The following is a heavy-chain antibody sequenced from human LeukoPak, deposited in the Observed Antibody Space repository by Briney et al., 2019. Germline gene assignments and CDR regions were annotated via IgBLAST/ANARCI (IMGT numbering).Heavy chain of an antibody. V-gene: IGHV1-18*01. CDR3: ARDTVSSGSVFAYYYYMDV. Sequence: ASVKVSCKASGYTFTSYGISWVRQAPGQGLEWMGWISAYNGNTNYAQKLQGRVTMSTDTSTSTAYTELRSLRSDDTAVYYCARDTVSSGSVFAYYYYMDVWGKGTTVTISS. D-gene: IGHD6-19*01. CDR2: ISAYNGNT. J-gene: IGHJ6*03. CDR1: GYTFTSYG.